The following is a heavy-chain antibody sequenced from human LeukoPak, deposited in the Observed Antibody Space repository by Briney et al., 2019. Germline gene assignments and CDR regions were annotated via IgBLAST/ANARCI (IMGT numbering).Heavy chain of an antibody. CDR1: GDSVSSNSAA. CDR2: TYYRSKLYN. V-gene: IGHV6-1*01. D-gene: IGHD5-12*01. J-gene: IGHJ4*02. Sequence: SQTLSLTCAISGDSVSSNSAAWNWIRQSPSRGLELLGRTYYRSKLYNDYAEPVTSRISINEDTSKNQFSLQLNSVTPEDTAVYYCAREGVMAPIFSYFDYWGQGTLVTVSS. CDR3: AREGVMAPIFSYFDY.